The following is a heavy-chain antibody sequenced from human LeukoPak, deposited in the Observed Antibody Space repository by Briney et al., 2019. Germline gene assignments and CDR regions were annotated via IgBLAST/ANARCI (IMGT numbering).Heavy chain of an antibody. V-gene: IGHV1-8*01. Sequence: ASVKVSCKASGYTFTTYDINWVRQATGQGLEWMGWVNPNSGNTGYAQKFQGRVTMTRNTSISTAYMELSSLRSEDTAVYYCARKYSGYDPYYYYYMDVWGKGTTVTVSS. D-gene: IGHD5-12*01. CDR2: VNPNSGNT. CDR1: GYTFTTYD. CDR3: ARKYSGYDPYYYYYMDV. J-gene: IGHJ6*03.